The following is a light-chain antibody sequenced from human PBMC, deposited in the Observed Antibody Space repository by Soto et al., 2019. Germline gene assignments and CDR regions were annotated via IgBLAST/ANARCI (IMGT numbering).Light chain of an antibody. J-gene: IGLJ2*01. Sequence: QSVLTQPPSVSAAPGQKVTISCSGSGSNIGNNYVSWHQLLPGTASKLLIYDNNERPSGIPDRFSASKSGTSATLVITGLQTGDEADYYCGTWDSSLSAVVFGGGTKLTVL. CDR3: GTWDSSLSAVV. CDR1: GSNIGNNY. CDR2: DNN. V-gene: IGLV1-51*01.